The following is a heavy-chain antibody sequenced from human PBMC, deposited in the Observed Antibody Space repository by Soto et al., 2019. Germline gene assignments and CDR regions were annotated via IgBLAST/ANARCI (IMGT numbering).Heavy chain of an antibody. Sequence: PSETLSLTSTVSGVSISSYYWSWIRQPPGKGLEWIGYIYYSGSTNYNPSLKSRVTISVGTSKNQFSLKLSSVTAADTAVYYCARHPRGYYYYMDVWGKGTTVTVSS. D-gene: IGHD3-10*01. J-gene: IGHJ6*03. CDR1: GVSISSYY. V-gene: IGHV4-59*08. CDR2: IYYSGST. CDR3: ARHPRGYYYYMDV.